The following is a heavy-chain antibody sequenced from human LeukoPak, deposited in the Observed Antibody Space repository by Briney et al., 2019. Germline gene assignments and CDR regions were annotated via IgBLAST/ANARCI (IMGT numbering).Heavy chain of an antibody. V-gene: IGHV3-33*01. J-gene: IGHJ4*02. D-gene: IGHD5-18*01. CDR2: IWYDGSNK. CDR3: ARESGSSYGDFDY. CDR1: GFTFSSFG. Sequence: GTSLRLSCAASGFTFSSFGMHWVRQAPGKGLEWVAVIWYDGSNKYYADSVKGRFTISRDNSKNTLYLQMNSLRAEDTAVYYCARESGSSYGDFDYWGQGTLVTVSS.